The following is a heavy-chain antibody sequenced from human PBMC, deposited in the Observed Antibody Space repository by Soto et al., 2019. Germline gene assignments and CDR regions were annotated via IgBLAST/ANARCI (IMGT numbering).Heavy chain of an antibody. V-gene: IGHV3-49*03. Sequence: GGSLRLSCTASGFTFGDYAMSWFRQAPGKGLEWVGFIRSKAYGGTTHYAASVKGRFTISRDDSISIAYLQMNSLKTEDTAVYYCSTNYYDSSGYDNWFDPWGQGTLVTVSS. CDR2: IRSKAYGGTT. CDR3: STNYYDSSGYDNWFDP. CDR1: GFTFGDYA. D-gene: IGHD3-22*01. J-gene: IGHJ5*02.